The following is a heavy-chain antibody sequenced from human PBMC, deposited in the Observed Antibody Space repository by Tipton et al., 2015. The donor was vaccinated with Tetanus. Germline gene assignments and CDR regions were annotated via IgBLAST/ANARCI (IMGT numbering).Heavy chain of an antibody. V-gene: IGHV3-33*07. Sequence: SLRLSCEASGFTFKHHGMYWVRQAPGKGLERVANIWYDGSNQDYGHSVRGRFTISRDNSKNTLFLQMNSLRAEDTAVYYCARRTNSGHVYNPLDLWGQGTIVIVSS. J-gene: IGHJ3*01. CDR1: GFTFKHHG. CDR2: IWYDGSNQ. CDR3: ARRTNSGHVYNPLDL. D-gene: IGHD5-24*01.